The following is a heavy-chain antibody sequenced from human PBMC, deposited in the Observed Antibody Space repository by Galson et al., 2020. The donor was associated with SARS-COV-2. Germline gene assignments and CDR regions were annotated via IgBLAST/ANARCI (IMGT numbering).Heavy chain of an antibody. CDR3: ATVGLAVLGYFDS. Sequence: GESLKISCAASKFTFTSSVMSWVRQAPGKGLEWVSVVYSGGTTFYADSVKGRFTVSRDNSKNTLFLQMNSLRPEDTAVYYCATVGLAVLGYFDSWGQGTLVTVSS. V-gene: IGHV3-23*03. D-gene: IGHD6-19*01. CDR2: VYSGGTT. J-gene: IGHJ4*02. CDR1: KFTFTSSV.